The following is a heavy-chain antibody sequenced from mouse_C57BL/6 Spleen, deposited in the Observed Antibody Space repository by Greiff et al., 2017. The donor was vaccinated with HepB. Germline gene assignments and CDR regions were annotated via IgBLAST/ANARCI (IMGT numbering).Heavy chain of an antibody. D-gene: IGHD1-1*01. Sequence: LVESGAELARPGASVKLSCKASGYTFTSYGISWVKQRTGQGLEWIGEIYPRSGNTYYNEKFKGKATLTADKSSSTAYMELRSLTSEDSAVYFCALSTTVVARENFDYWGQGTTLTVSS. CDR2: IYPRSGNT. J-gene: IGHJ2*01. V-gene: IGHV1-81*01. CDR1: GYTFTSYG. CDR3: ALSTTVVARENFDY.